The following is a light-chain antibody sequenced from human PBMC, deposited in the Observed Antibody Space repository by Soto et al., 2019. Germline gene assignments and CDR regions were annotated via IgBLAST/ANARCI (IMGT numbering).Light chain of an antibody. J-gene: IGLJ2*01. Sequence: QSVLTQPPSVSGAPGQRVTISCTGSSSNIGAGYDVHWYQQLPGTAPKLLLYGNSNRPSGVPDRFSGSKSGTSASLAITGLQAEYEADYYCQSYDSSLSGLYVVFGGGTKLTVL. V-gene: IGLV1-40*01. CDR1: SSNIGAGYD. CDR2: GNS. CDR3: QSYDSSLSGLYVV.